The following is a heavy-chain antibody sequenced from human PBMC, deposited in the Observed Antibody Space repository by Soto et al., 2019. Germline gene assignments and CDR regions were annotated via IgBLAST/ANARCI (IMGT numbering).Heavy chain of an antibody. V-gene: IGHV3-33*01. J-gene: IGHJ4*02. CDR1: GFTFSNYC. D-gene: IGHD3-22*01. Sequence: GGSLRLSCAASGFTFSNYCMHWVRQAPGKGLEWVAAIWYDGSNKYYADSVKGRFTISRDNSKNTLYLQMNSLRAEDTAVYYCARDESDSSGYWNYWGQGTLVTVSS. CDR2: IWYDGSNK. CDR3: ARDESDSSGYWNY.